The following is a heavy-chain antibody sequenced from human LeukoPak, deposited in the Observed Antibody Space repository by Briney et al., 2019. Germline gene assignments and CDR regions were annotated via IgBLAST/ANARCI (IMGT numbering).Heavy chain of an antibody. V-gene: IGHV1-69*05. Sequence: SVKVSCKASGGTFSSYAISWVRQAPGQGLEWMGGIIPIFGTANYAQKFQGRVTITTDESTSTAYMELSSLRAEDTAVYYCARALYYYGSGSWGCFDYWGQGTLVTVSS. J-gene: IGHJ4*02. CDR1: GGTFSSYA. CDR3: ARALYYYGSGSWGCFDY. D-gene: IGHD3-10*01. CDR2: IIPIFGTA.